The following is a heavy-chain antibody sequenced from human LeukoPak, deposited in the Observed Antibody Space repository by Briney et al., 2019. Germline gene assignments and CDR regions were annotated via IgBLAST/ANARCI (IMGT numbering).Heavy chain of an antibody. J-gene: IGHJ6*03. D-gene: IGHD2-8*02. CDR2: IYYSGST. V-gene: IGHV4-39*07. Sequence: SETLSLTCIVSGGSISSSSYYWGWIRQPPGKGLEWIGTIYYSGSTHYNPSPRSRVTISMDTSKNLFSLRLTSVTAADTAIYYCARLDYFATTGGPRYYFMDVWGKGTTVTVSS. CDR3: ARLDYFATTGGPRYYFMDV. CDR1: GGSISSSSYY.